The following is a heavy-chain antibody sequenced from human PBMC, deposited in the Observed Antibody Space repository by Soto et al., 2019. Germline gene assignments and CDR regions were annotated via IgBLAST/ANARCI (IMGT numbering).Heavy chain of an antibody. CDR2: IWYDGSNK. CDR1: GFTFSSYG. J-gene: IGHJ6*02. V-gene: IGHV3-33*01. CDR3: ARDPTPAVVVVAATPYYYYGMDV. Sequence: QVQLVESGGGVVQPGRSLRLSCAASGFTFSSYGMHWVRQAPGKGLEWVAVIWYDGSNKYYADSVKGRFTISRDNSKNTLYLQKSRLGAEDRAVYYCARDPTPAVVVVAATPYYYYGMDVWGQGTTVTVSS. D-gene: IGHD2-15*01.